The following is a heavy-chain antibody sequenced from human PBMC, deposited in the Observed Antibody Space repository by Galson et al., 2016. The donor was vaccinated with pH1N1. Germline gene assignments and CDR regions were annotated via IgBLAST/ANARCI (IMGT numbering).Heavy chain of an antibody. CDR1: GLTFSSYA. D-gene: IGHD4-11*01. Sequence: SLRLSCAASGLTFSSYAMSWVRQAPGKGLEWVSTISGSGFTTFFADSVKGRSTISRDNSKNTFHLQLNSLRAEDTAIYYCAKGGHYSSFDYWGQGALVPVSS. CDR2: ISGSGFTT. CDR3: AKGGHYSSFDY. V-gene: IGHV3-23*01. J-gene: IGHJ4*02.